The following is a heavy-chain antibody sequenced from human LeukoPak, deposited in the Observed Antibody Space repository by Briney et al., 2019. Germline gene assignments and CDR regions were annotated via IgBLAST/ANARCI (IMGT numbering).Heavy chain of an antibody. D-gene: IGHD2-21*02. Sequence: GGSLRLSCAASGFTVSSNYMTWVRQAPGKGLEWVSVIYSGGNTYYADSVKGRFTISRDNSKNTLYLQMNSLRAEDTAVYYCARLLVTKGGFDYWGQGTLVTVPS. CDR3: ARLLVTKGGFDY. V-gene: IGHV3-66*01. J-gene: IGHJ4*02. CDR2: IYSGGNT. CDR1: GFTVSSNY.